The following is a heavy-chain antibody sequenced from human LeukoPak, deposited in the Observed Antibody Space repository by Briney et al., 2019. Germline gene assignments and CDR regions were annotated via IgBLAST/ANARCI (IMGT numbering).Heavy chain of an antibody. J-gene: IGHJ3*02. Sequence: SETLSLTCTVPGASISGGDYYWGWIRQPPGKGLEWIGYIYYSGSTYYNPSLNSRVAISVDTSKNQFSLKLSSVTAADTAVYYCARRSNNAFDIWGQGTMGTVSS. CDR2: IYYSGST. V-gene: IGHV4-30-4*01. CDR3: ARRSNNAFDI. CDR1: GASISGGDYY.